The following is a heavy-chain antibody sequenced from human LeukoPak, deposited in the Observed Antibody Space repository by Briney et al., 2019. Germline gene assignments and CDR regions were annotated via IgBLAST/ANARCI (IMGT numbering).Heavy chain of an antibody. Sequence: GESLKISCKASGYDFTNFWIGWVRPTPGKGLGWMGIIFPGDSDARYSPSFQGQVTFSVDKSISTAYLQWSSLLASDTAMYYCARCDRAGFYFHDYWGQGILVTVSS. CDR2: IFPGDSDA. CDR3: ARCDRAGFYFHDY. J-gene: IGHJ4*02. CDR1: GYDFTNFW. V-gene: IGHV5-51*01. D-gene: IGHD3-22*01.